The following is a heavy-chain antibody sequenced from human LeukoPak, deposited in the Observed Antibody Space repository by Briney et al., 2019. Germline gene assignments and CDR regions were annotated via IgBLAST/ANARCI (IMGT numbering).Heavy chain of an antibody. CDR2: IRYDGSNK. CDR3: AKPRDFYYYMDV. Sequence: GGSLRLSCAASGFTFSSYGMHWVRQAPGKGLEWVAFIRYDGSNKYYADSVKGRFTISRDNSKSTLYLQMNSLGAEDTAFYYCAKPRDFYYYMDVWGKGTTVIVSS. J-gene: IGHJ6*03. CDR1: GFTFSSYG. V-gene: IGHV3-30*02.